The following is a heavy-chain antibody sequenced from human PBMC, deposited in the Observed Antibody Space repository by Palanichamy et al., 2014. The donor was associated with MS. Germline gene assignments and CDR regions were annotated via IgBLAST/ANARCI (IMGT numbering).Heavy chain of an antibody. J-gene: IGHJ3*02. D-gene: IGHD2-2*03. CDR2: IYYSGST. Sequence: QVQLQESGPGLVKPSQTLSLTCTVSGGSISSGDYYWSWVRQPPGKGLEWIGYIYYSGSTHYNPSLKSRITISVDTSKNQFSLKLSSVTAADTAVYYCAGEGRTSWIGAFDIWGQGTMVTVSS. CDR1: GGSISSGDYY. V-gene: IGHV4-30-4*01. CDR3: AGEGRTSWIGAFDI.